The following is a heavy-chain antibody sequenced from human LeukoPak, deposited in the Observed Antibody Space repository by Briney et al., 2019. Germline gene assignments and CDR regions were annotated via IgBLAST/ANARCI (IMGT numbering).Heavy chain of an antibody. CDR2: IRYDGSNK. CDR3: AKGSGYSSSPPYDY. D-gene: IGHD6-13*01. V-gene: IGHV3-30*02. J-gene: IGHJ4*02. Sequence: PGGSLRLSCAASGFTFSSYGMHWVRQAPGKGLEWVAFIRYDGSNKYYADSVKGRFTISRDNSKNMLYLQMNSLRAEDTAVNYCAKGSGYSSSPPYDYWGQGTLVTVSS. CDR1: GFTFSSYG.